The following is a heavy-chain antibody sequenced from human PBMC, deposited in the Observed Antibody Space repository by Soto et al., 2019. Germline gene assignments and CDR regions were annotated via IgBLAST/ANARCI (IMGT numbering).Heavy chain of an antibody. CDR1: GFTFSSYS. J-gene: IGHJ6*03. Sequence: GGSLSLSCAASGFTFSSYSMNWVRQAPGKGLEWVSSISSSSSYIYYADSVKGRFTISRDNAKNSLYLQMNSLRAEDTAVYYCARDIVIRGVIIGFMDVWGKGTTVTVSS. CDR3: ARDIVIRGVIIGFMDV. CDR2: ISSSSSYI. V-gene: IGHV3-21*01. D-gene: IGHD3-10*01.